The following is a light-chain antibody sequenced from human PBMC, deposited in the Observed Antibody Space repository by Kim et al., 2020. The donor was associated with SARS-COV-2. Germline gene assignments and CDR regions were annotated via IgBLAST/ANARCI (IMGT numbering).Light chain of an antibody. J-gene: IGKJ2*01. CDR1: QGIGNF. Sequence: IQLTQSPSSLSASVGDTVTITCRASQGIGNFLAWYQQKPGKAPELLIYGASTVHNGVPSRFSGSGSGTDFTLTVSSLHPEDFATYYCQQLNSYPVSFGQGTKLEIK. CDR2: GAS. V-gene: IGKV1-9*01. CDR3: QQLNSYPVS.